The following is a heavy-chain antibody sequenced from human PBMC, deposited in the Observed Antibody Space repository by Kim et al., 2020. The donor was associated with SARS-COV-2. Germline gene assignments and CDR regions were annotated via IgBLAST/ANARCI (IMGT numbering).Heavy chain of an antibody. J-gene: IGHJ3*02. CDR3: ARGPRFTMVRANAFDI. D-gene: IGHD3-10*01. CDR1: GGSFSGYY. V-gene: IGHV4-34*01. CDR2: INHSGST. Sequence: SETLSLTCAVYGGSFSGYYWSWIRQPPGKGLEWIGEINHSGSTNYNPSLKSRVTISVDTSKNQFSLKLSSVTAADTAVYYCARGPRFTMVRANAFDIWGQGTMVTVSS.